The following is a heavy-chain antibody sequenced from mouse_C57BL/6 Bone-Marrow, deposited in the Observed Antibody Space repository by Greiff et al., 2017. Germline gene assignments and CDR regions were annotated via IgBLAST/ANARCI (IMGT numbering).Heavy chain of an antibody. CDR2: IYPGTGST. V-gene: IGHV1-55*01. CDR1: GYTFTSYW. D-gene: IGHD2-3*01. CDR3: ARGRLLRYFDV. J-gene: IGHJ1*03. Sequence: VQLQQPGAELVKPGASVKMSCKASGYTFTSYWITWVKQRPGQGLEWIGDIYPGTGSTNYNEKFKSKATLTVDTSSSTAYMQMSRLTSEDAAVYYCARGRLLRYFDVWGTGTTVTVSS.